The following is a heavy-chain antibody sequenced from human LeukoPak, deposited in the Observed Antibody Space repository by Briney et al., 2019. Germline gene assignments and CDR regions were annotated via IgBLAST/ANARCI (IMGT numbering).Heavy chain of an antibody. J-gene: IGHJ4*02. CDR1: GYTITSYA. V-gene: IGHV7-4-1*02. CDR2: INTNTGNP. Sequence: ASVKVSCKASGYTITSYAMNWVRQAPGQGLEWMGWINTNTGNPTYAQGFTGRFVFSLDTSVSTAYLQITSLKAEDTAVYYCAREVRDRGYTYSSSWYLPTTWKPHLGYWGQGTLVTVSS. D-gene: IGHD6-13*01. CDR3: AREVRDRGYTYSSSWYLPTTWKPHLGY.